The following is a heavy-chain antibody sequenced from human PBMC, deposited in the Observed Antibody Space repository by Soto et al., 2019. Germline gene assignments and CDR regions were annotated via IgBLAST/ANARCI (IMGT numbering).Heavy chain of an antibody. CDR2: IIPIFGTA. D-gene: IGHD6-19*01. J-gene: IGHJ6*02. V-gene: IGHV1-69*01. CDR1: GGTFSSYA. Sequence: QVQLVQSGAEVKKPGSSVKVSCKASGGTFSSYAISWVRQAPGQGLEWMGGIIPIFGTANYAQKFQGRVTITADESTSTAYMELSSLRSEDTAVYYCARDRVRIAVAGNYAYYGMDVWGQGTTVTVSS. CDR3: ARDRVRIAVAGNYAYYGMDV.